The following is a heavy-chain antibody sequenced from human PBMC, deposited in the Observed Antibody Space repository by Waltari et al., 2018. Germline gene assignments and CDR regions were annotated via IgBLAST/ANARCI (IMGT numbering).Heavy chain of an antibody. CDR1: GGSFSGYY. D-gene: IGHD3-3*01. Sequence: QVQLQQWGAGLLKPSETLSLTCAVSGGSFSGYYWSWFRQPPGKGLEWIGEINHSGSTNYNPSLKSRVTISVDTSKNQFSLKLSSVTAADTAVYYCARVWDFWSGYSMYYFDYWGQGTLVTVSS. J-gene: IGHJ4*02. V-gene: IGHV4-34*01. CDR2: INHSGST. CDR3: ARVWDFWSGYSMYYFDY.